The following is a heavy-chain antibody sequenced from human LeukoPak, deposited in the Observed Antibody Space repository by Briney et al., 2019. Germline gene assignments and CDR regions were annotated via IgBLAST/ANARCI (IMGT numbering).Heavy chain of an antibody. V-gene: IGHV4-30-2*01. Sequence: ASETLSLTCAVSGGSISSGGYSWSWIRQPPGKGLEWIGYIYHSGSTYYNPSLKSRVTISVDRSKNQFSLKLSSVTAADTAVYYCARIVATIGFQYYYGMDVWGQGTTVTVSS. CDR1: GGSISSGGYS. CDR3: ARIVATIGFQYYYGMDV. CDR2: IYHSGST. D-gene: IGHD5-12*01. J-gene: IGHJ6*02.